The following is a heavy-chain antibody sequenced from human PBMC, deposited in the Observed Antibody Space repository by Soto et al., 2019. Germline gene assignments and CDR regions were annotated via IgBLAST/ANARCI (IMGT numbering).Heavy chain of an antibody. CDR1: GFTFSSYA. J-gene: IGHJ5*02. Sequence: EVQLLESGGGLVQPGGSLRLSCAASGFTFSSYAMSWVRQAPGKGLEWVSAISGSGGSTYYADSVKGRFTISRDNSKNTLHLQMNSLRAEDTAVYYCAKDTYYDFWSGYPNWFDPWGQGTLVTVSS. D-gene: IGHD3-3*01. CDR3: AKDTYYDFWSGYPNWFDP. CDR2: ISGSGGST. V-gene: IGHV3-23*01.